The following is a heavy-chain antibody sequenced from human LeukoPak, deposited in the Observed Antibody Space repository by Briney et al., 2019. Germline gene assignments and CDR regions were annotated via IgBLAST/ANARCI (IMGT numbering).Heavy chain of an antibody. D-gene: IGHD5-18*01. Sequence: GGSLRLSCAASGFLFSNYWMSWVRQAPEKGLDWVSVISGSAHKIRYADSVKGRFTISRDNSENIVYLQMNNLRVEDTAVYYCAGRPTGYSSGYIHWGQGTLVTVSS. CDR2: ISGSAHKI. J-gene: IGHJ4*02. V-gene: IGHV3-23*01. CDR3: AGRPTGYSSGYIH. CDR1: GFLFSNYW.